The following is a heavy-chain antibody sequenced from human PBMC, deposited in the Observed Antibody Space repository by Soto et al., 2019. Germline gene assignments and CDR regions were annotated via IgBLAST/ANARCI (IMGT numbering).Heavy chain of an antibody. CDR2: INPNSGDA. CDR1: GYTFTGHY. CDR3: ARKAENYFYHGMDV. Sequence: ASVKVSCKAAGYTFTGHYIHWVRQAPGQGLEWMGRINPNSGDANYAQKFQGRVTMTRDTSISTASMEVSNLRSDDTAVYYCARKAENYFYHGMDVWGQGTTVTVSS. V-gene: IGHV1-2*02. J-gene: IGHJ6*02.